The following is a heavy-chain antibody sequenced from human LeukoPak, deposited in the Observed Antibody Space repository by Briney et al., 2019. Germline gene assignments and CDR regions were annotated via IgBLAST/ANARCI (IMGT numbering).Heavy chain of an antibody. D-gene: IGHD2-15*01. V-gene: IGHV3-23*01. CDR1: GFTFTGHS. J-gene: IGHJ4*02. CDR3: AKGYCYGGSCSYVFDY. CDR2: ISYSGAST. Sequence: GGSLRLSCAASGFTFTGHSMTWVRQSPGKGLEWVSSISYSGASTNYADSVKGRFTISRDNSENTLYLQLSSLRAEDTAVYYCAKGYCYGGSCSYVFDYWGQGTLVTVSS.